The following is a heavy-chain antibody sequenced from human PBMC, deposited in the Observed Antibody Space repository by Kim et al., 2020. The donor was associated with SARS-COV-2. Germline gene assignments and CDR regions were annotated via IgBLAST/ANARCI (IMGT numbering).Heavy chain of an antibody. Sequence: YCVDSVKGRLTSSRDNGKNSLYLQMNTLRPEDTAVYYCAKGAVTRHDYWGQGALVIVST. CDR3: AKGAVTRHDY. D-gene: IGHD3-3*01. J-gene: IGHJ4*02. V-gene: IGHV3-7*03.